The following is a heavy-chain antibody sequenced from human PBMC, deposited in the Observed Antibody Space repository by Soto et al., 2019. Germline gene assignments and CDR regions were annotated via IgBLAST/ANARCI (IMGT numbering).Heavy chain of an antibody. D-gene: IGHD3-3*01. J-gene: IGHJ6*01. V-gene: IGHV1-2*04. CDR3: ARAEFWSGYAYYYYFMDG. CDR2: INPNSGGT. Sequence: SXKASFKASGYTXTHYYRDLVRQAPGHGLEWMGWINPNSGGTNYAQKFQVWVTITSYTSIITAYMELSRLRSDETAVYYCARAEFWSGYAYYYYFMDGWGQGTTGTVSS. CDR1: GYTXTHYY.